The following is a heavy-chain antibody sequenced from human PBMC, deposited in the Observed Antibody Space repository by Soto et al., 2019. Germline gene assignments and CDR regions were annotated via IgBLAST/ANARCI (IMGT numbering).Heavy chain of an antibody. D-gene: IGHD2-15*01. Sequence: VGSLRLSCAVSGLTVSRTQMSWVRQAPGKGLQWVSGFSGSGGSTHYADSVKGRFTISRDNSKNTLYLQMKSLRAEDTAVYYCAKTGMAGYCRGGGCYHYFDYWGQGTLVTVSS. CDR1: GLTVSRTQ. CDR2: FSGSGGST. CDR3: AKTGMAGYCRGGGCYHYFDY. V-gene: IGHV3-23*01. J-gene: IGHJ4*02.